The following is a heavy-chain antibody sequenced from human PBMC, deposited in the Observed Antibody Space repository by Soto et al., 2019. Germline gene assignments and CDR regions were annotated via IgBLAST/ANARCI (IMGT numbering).Heavy chain of an antibody. V-gene: IGHV1-18*01. CDR2: ISGYNAKT. D-gene: IGHD3-16*02. CDR3: ARDRRDYAWGSYRSYFDS. J-gene: IGHJ4*02. CDR1: GYTFSNYG. Sequence: QVQLVQSGPEVKKPGASVKVSCKTSGYTFSNYGISWLRQAPGRGLEWMGWISGYNAKTNYTQKVQGRVSMTTDTSTSTAYLHVWCLRSDDTAVYYCARDRRDYAWGSYRSYFDSWGQGTLVSVSS.